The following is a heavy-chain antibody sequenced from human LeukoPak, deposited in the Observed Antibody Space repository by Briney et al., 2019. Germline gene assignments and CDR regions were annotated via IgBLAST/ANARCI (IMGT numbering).Heavy chain of an antibody. CDR2: ISSSSSTI. D-gene: IGHD2-21*02. CDR1: GFTFSSYS. CDR3: AKWVLNPGVVVTASDAFDI. Sequence: PGGSLRLSCAASGFTFSSYSMNWVRQAPGKGLEWVSYISSSSSTIYYADSVKGRFTISRDNSKNTLYLQMNSLRAEDTAVYYCAKWVLNPGVVVTASDAFDIWGQGTMVTVSS. J-gene: IGHJ3*02. V-gene: IGHV3-48*01.